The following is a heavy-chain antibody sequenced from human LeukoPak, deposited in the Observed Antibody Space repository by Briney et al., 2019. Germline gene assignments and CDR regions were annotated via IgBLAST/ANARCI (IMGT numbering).Heavy chain of an antibody. CDR3: AKGHYYGSGSYYYYYYMDV. CDR2: ISGSGGST. V-gene: IGHV3-23*01. J-gene: IGHJ6*03. D-gene: IGHD3-10*01. Sequence: GGSLRLSCAASGFTFSSYAMSWVRQAPGKGLEWVSAISGSGGSTYYADSVKGRFTISRDNSKNTLYLQMNSLRAEDTAVYYCAKGHYYGSGSYYYYYYMDVWGKGTTVTISS. CDR1: GFTFSSYA.